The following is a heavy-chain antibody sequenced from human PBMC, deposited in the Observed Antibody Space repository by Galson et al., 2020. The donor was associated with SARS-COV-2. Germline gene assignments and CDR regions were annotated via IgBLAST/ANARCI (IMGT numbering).Heavy chain of an antibody. CDR3: AVETTIYYDSSGYYSYYFDY. CDR1: GYTFTGYY. CDR2: INPNSGGT. J-gene: IGHJ4*02. D-gene: IGHD3-22*01. Sequence: ASVKVSCQASGYTFTGYYMHWVRQAPGQGLEWMGWINPNSGGTNYAQKIQGRGTMTRDTSISTAYMELSRLRSDDTAVYYCAVETTIYYDSSGYYSYYFDYWGQGTLVTVSS. V-gene: IGHV1-2*02.